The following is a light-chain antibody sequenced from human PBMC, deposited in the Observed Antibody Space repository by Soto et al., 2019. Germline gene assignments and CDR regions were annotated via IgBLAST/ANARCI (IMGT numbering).Light chain of an antibody. CDR1: QSVSTK. V-gene: IGKV3D-15*01. J-gene: IGKJ5*01. CDR2: GAS. CDR3: QQYDDWPPIT. Sequence: ETVMTQSPATLSVSPGERATLSCRASQSVSTKLAWYQQKPGQAPRLLIYGASTRATGIPARFSGSGSGTEFTLTVSSMQSEDFAVYYCQQYDDWPPITFGQGTRLEIK.